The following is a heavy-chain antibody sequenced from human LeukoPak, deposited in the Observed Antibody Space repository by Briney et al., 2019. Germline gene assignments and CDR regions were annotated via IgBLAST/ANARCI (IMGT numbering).Heavy chain of an antibody. CDR3: ARERLVVVPAAINWFDP. CDR1: GGSISSSSYY. Sequence: SETLSLTCTVSGGSISSSSYYWGWIRQPPGKRLEWIGSIYYSGSTYYNPSLKSRVTISVDTSKNQFSLKLSSVTAADTAVYYCARERLVVVPAAINWFDPWGQGTLVTVSS. D-gene: IGHD2-2*01. CDR2: IYYSGST. J-gene: IGHJ5*02. V-gene: IGHV4-39*07.